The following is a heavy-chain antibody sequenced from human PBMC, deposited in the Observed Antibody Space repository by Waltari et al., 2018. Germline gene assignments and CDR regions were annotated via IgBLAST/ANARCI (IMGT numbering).Heavy chain of an antibody. V-gene: IGHV3-74*01. CDR2: SKSDGIGV. Sequence: EVQLVESGGGLVQPGGSLRLSCAASGFTFSSYWIHWVRQAPGKGVVWFSRSKSDGIGVNYAGSVKGRFTISRDNAKNTVYLQMNSLRAEDTAVYYCARANPADFDYWGQGVLVTVSS. CDR1: GFTFSSYW. CDR3: ARANPADFDY. J-gene: IGHJ4*02.